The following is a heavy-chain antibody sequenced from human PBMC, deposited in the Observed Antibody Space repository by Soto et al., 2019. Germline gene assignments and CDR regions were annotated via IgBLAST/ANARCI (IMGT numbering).Heavy chain of an antibody. Sequence: QVQLVQSGAEVKKPGSSVKVSCKASGGTFSSYTISWVRQAPGQGLEWMGRIIPILGIANYAQKFQGRVTITADKSTSTGYMELSSLKIEDTAVCYYAFTLRLTGAGSFVYGGQGTLVAVSS. CDR2: IIPILGIA. CDR3: AFTLRLTGAGSFVY. CDR1: GGTFSSYT. J-gene: IGHJ4*02. D-gene: IGHD3-9*01. V-gene: IGHV1-69*02.